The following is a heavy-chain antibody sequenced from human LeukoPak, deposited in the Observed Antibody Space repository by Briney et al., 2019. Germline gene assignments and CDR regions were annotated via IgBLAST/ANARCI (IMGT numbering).Heavy chain of an antibody. V-gene: IGHV3-48*01. Sequence: GGSLRLSCAASGFTFSSYSMNWVRQAPGKGLEWVSYISSSSSTIYYADSVKGRFTISRDNAKNSLYLQMNSLRAEDTAVYYCARELRYCSSTSCSYDAFDIWGQGTMVTVSS. CDR1: GFTFSSYS. CDR3: ARELRYCSSTSCSYDAFDI. J-gene: IGHJ3*02. D-gene: IGHD2-2*01. CDR2: ISSSSSTI.